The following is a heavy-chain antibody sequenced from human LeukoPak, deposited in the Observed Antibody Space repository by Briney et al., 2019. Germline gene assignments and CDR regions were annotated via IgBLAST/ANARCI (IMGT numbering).Heavy chain of an antibody. V-gene: IGHV3-74*01. J-gene: IGHJ6*02. Sequence: GGSLRHSCAASGFTLSFYCMHWVRQAPGKGLVWVSRINSVGSGTRYAGSVKGRFTISRDNAKNTLYLQMNSLRAEDTAVYYCTRDSYCSGGSCYQYYGMDVWGQGTTVTVSS. D-gene: IGHD2-15*01. CDR3: TRDSYCSGGSCYQYYGMDV. CDR1: GFTLSFYC. CDR2: INSVGSGT.